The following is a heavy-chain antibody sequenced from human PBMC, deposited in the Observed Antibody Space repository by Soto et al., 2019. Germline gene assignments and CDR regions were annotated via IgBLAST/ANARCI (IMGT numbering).Heavy chain of an antibody. D-gene: IGHD5-12*01. CDR3: AIRRRTDHSGFEPVIYYYYGVYF. J-gene: IGHJ6*02. V-gene: IGHV5-10-1*01. Sequence: GESLKISCKGSGYSFTTYWINWVRQMPGKGLEWVGSIDPNDSYTSYSPSFQGHVTISADKSIKTAYLQWSSLKASDTAMYYCAIRRRTDHSGFEPVIYYYYGVYFWGQGTTVTVP. CDR1: GYSFTTYW. CDR2: IDPNDSYT.